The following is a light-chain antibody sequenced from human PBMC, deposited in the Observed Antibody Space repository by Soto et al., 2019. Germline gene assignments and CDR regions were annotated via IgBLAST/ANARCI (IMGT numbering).Light chain of an antibody. CDR3: SSYTSSSTEV. J-gene: IGLJ1*01. Sequence: QSVLTQPASVSGSPGQSITISCTGTSSDVGGYNYVSWYQQHPGKAPKLMIYDVSGRPSGVSDRFSGSKSGNTASLTISGLQAEDEADYYCSSYTSSSTEVFGTGTKVTVL. CDR2: DVS. CDR1: SSDVGGYNY. V-gene: IGLV2-14*01.